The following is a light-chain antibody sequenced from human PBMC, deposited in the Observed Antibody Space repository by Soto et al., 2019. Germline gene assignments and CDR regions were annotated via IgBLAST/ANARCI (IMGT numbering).Light chain of an antibody. J-gene: IGKJ5*01. CDR1: QSISSY. Sequence: DIQMTQAPSSLSASVGDRVTITCRAGQSISSYVNWYQQKPGKAPKLLIYAASSLQRGVPSRVSGSGSGTEFTLTISSLHPEDFATYYCQQSYSTPLITFGQGTRLEIK. CDR3: QQSYSTPLIT. CDR2: AAS. V-gene: IGKV1-39*01.